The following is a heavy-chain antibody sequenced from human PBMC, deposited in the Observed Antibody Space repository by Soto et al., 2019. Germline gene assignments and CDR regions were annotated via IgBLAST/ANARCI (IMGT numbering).Heavy chain of an antibody. CDR2: INHSGST. Sequence: PSETLSLTCAVHGGSFSGYYWSWIRQPPGKGLEWIGEINHSGSTNYNPSLKSRVTISVDTSKNQFSLKLSSVTAADTAVYYCAREQRYYYGSGSRMDVWGQGTTVTVSS. J-gene: IGHJ6*02. CDR1: GGSFSGYY. V-gene: IGHV4-34*01. CDR3: AREQRYYYGSGSRMDV. D-gene: IGHD3-10*01.